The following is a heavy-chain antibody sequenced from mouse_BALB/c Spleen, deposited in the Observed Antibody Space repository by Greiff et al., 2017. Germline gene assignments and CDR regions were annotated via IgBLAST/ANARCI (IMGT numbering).Heavy chain of an antibody. J-gene: IGHJ1*01. V-gene: IGHV1S137*01. CDR2: ISTYYGNT. Sequence: VQLQQSGPELVKPGASVKMSCKASGYTFTDYAMHWVKQSHAKSLEWIGVISTYYGNTNYNQKFKGKATMTVDKSSSTAYMELARLTSEDSAVYYCARGGNYGYFDVWGAGTTVTVSS. CDR3: ARGGNYGYFDV. CDR1: GYTFTDYA. D-gene: IGHD2-1*01.